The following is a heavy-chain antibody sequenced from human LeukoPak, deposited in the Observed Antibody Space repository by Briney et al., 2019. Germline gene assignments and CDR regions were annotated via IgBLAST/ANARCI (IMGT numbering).Heavy chain of an antibody. CDR1: GYTFTSYD. J-gene: IGHJ4*02. D-gene: IGHD1-26*01. Sequence: ASVKVSCKASGYTFTSYDINWVRQATGQGPEWMGWMNPNSGNTGYAQKFQGRVTMTRNTSIGTAYMELSSLRSEDTAVYYCARGNAGIVGAGDYWGQGTLVTVSS. V-gene: IGHV1-8*01. CDR2: MNPNSGNT. CDR3: ARGNAGIVGAGDY.